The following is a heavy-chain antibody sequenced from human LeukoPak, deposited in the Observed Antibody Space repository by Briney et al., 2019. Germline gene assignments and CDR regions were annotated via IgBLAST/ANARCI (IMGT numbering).Heavy chain of an antibody. J-gene: IGHJ4*02. D-gene: IGHD3-22*01. Sequence: PGGSLRLSCAASGLTFSSYAMSWVRQAPGKGLEWVSAISGSGGSTYYADSVKGRFTISRDNSKNTLYLQMNSLRAEDTAVYYCARDWGAYYHFFDYWGQGTLVTVSS. V-gene: IGHV3-23*01. CDR1: GLTFSSYA. CDR2: ISGSGGST. CDR3: ARDWGAYYHFFDY.